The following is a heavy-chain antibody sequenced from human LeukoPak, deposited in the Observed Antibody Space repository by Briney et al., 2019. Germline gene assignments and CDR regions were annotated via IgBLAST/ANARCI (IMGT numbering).Heavy chain of an antibody. CDR3: ARGDDSGYYDYFDY. D-gene: IGHD3-22*01. CDR2: IYTGGNT. CDR1: GFTVDSNY. V-gene: IGHV3-53*01. Sequence: GGSLRLSCAASGFTVDSNYLSWVRQAPGKGLEWVSTIYTGGNTYYAASVKGRFTISRDFSKNTVSLHMNSLRAEDTAMYYCARGDDSGYYDYFDYWGQGALVTVSS. J-gene: IGHJ4*02.